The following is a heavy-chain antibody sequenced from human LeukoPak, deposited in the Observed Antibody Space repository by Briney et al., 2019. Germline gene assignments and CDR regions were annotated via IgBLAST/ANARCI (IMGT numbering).Heavy chain of an antibody. CDR1: GGSFSGYY. V-gene: IGHV3-66*01. Sequence: ETLSLTCAVYGGSFSGYYWSWVRQAPGKGLEWVSVIYSGGSTYYADSVKGRFTISRDNSKNTLYLQMNSLRAEDTAVYYCARENVEMASNWFDPWGQGTLVTVSS. CDR3: ARENVEMASNWFDP. D-gene: IGHD5-24*01. J-gene: IGHJ5*02. CDR2: IYSGGST.